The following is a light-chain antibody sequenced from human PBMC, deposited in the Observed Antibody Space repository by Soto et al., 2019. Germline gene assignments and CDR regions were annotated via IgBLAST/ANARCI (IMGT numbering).Light chain of an antibody. V-gene: IGLV2-14*03. CDR1: SSDVGGYNY. CDR2: DIS. Sequence: QSALTQPASVSGSPGQSITISCTGTSSDVGGYNYVSRYQQLPGKAPKLMIYDISNRPSGVSNRFSGSKSGNTVSLTISGLQAEDEAAGSCSSYTNSHKMVFGGGTTLTVL. CDR3: SSYTNSHKMV. J-gene: IGLJ2*01.